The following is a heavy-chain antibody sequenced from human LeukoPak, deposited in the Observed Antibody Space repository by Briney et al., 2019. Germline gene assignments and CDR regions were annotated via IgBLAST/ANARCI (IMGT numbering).Heavy chain of an antibody. V-gene: IGHV4-39*07. CDR3: ARDRVLSCFDI. D-gene: IGHD1-26*01. CDR2: IYYSGST. CDR1: GGSISSSSYY. Sequence: SETLSLTCTVSGGSISSSSYYWGWIRQPPGKGLEWIGSIYYSGSTYYNPSLKSRVTISVDTSKNQFSLKLSSVTAADTAVYYCARDRVLSCFDIWGQGTMVTVSS. J-gene: IGHJ3*02.